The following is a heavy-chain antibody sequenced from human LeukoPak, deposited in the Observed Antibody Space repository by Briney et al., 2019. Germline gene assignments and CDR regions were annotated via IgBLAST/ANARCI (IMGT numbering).Heavy chain of an antibody. CDR1: GGSISSGSYD. D-gene: IGHD5-24*01. Sequence: SETLSLTCTVSGGSISSGSYDWNWIRQHPGKGLEWIGYIYYSGSTYYNPSLKSRVIISVDTSKNQFSLKLRSVTAADTAVYYCARHGRDVSLDHAFDIWGQGTMVTVSS. CDR2: IYYSGST. V-gene: IGHV4-31*03. CDR3: ARHGRDVSLDHAFDI. J-gene: IGHJ3*02.